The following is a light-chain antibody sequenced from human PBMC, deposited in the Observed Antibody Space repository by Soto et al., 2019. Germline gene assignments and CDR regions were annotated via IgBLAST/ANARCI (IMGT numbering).Light chain of an antibody. CDR3: QQYNHWPS. CDR1: QSVSSN. J-gene: IGKJ2*01. Sequence: EIVMTQSPATLSVSPGERATLSCRASQSVSSNLAWDQQKPGQAHRLLIYGASTRATGIPARFSGSGSGTEFTLTISSLQSEDFAFYYCQQYNHWPSFGQGTKLEIK. CDR2: GAS. V-gene: IGKV3-15*01.